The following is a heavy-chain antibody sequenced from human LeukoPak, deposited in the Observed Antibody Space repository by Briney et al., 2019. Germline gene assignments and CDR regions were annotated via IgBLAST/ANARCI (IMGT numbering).Heavy chain of an antibody. CDR3: ASRMYYYDTSGYSSDAFDI. CDR1: GFTFSSYV. Sequence: GGSLRLSCAGSGFTFSSYVMSWVRQTPEKGLEWVSAISGSGGSTYYADSVKGRFTISRDNSKNTLYLQMNSLRAEDTAVYYCASRMYYYDTSGYSSDAFDIWGQGTMVTVSS. V-gene: IGHV3-23*01. CDR2: ISGSGGST. D-gene: IGHD3-22*01. J-gene: IGHJ3*02.